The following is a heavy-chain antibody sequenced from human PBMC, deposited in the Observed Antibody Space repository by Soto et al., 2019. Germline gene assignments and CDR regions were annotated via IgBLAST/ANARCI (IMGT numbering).Heavy chain of an antibody. CDR2: INAGNGNT. D-gene: IGHD1-26*01. Sequence: QVQLVQSGAEVKKPGPPVKVSCRPSGYTFTSFVMNWGRQAPGQRLEWMGWINAGNGNTKYSQKFQGRVTITRDTSASTAYMELSSLRSEDTAVYYCARDVGAADYWGQGTLVTVSS. CDR3: ARDVGAADY. J-gene: IGHJ4*02. CDR1: GYTFTSFV. V-gene: IGHV1-3*01.